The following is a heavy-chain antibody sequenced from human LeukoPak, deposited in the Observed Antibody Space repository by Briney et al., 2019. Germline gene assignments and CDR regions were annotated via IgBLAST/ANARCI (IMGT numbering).Heavy chain of an antibody. J-gene: IGHJ6*02. V-gene: IGHV1-18*01. CDR1: GYTFTSYG. Sequence: ASVKVSCKASGYTFTSYGISWVRQAPGQGLEWMGWISAYNGNTNYAQKLQGRVTMTTDTSTSTAYMELRSLRSDDTAVYYCARDDYGDERPKYYYYGMDVWGQGTTVTVSS. CDR2: ISAYNGNT. CDR3: ARDDYGDERPKYYYYGMDV. D-gene: IGHD4-17*01.